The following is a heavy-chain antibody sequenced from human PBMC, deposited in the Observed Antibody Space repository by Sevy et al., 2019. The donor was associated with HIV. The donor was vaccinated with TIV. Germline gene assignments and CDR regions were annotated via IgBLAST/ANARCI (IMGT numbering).Heavy chain of an antibody. Sequence: GGSLRLSCAASGFAFSSHAMHWVRQAPGKGLEWVAVISYEGTETFYAAPVEGRFTISRDNSKNMLSLQINSLGPEDTAVYFCARDGGYSIKWYPLYWGHGTLVTVSS. V-gene: IGHV3-30-3*01. D-gene: IGHD6-13*01. J-gene: IGHJ4*01. CDR3: ARDGGYSIKWYPLY. CDR1: GFAFSSHA. CDR2: ISYEGTET.